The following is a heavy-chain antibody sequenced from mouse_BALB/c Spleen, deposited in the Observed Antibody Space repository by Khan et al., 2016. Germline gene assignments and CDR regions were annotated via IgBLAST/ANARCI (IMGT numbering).Heavy chain of an antibody. CDR1: GYAFSSYW. V-gene: IGHV1-80*01. J-gene: IGHJ3*01. Sequence: QVRLQQSGAELVRPGSSVKISCKASGYAFSSYWMNWVMQRPGQGLEWFGQIYPGDGDTNYNGKFKGKATLTADKSSSTAYMQLSSLTSEDSAVYFCARGVWGQGTLVTVSA. CDR2: IYPGDGDT. CDR3: ARGV.